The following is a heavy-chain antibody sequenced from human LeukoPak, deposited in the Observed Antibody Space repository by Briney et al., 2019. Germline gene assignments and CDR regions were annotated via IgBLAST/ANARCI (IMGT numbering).Heavy chain of an antibody. CDR1: GFTFSTFA. V-gene: IGHV3-23*05. Sequence: GSLRLSCAASGFTFSTFAMSWGRPAPGMGLEWVSALSAGVTHYAASVKGRFTISRDNAKNSLYLQMNSLRAEDTALSYCAKGLFRGVITDTFDYWGQGTLVTVSS. D-gene: IGHD3-10*01. CDR2: LSAGVT. CDR3: AKGLFRGVITDTFDY. J-gene: IGHJ4*02.